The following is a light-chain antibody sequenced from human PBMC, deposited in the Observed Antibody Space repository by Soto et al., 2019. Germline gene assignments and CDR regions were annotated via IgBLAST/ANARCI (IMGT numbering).Light chain of an antibody. V-gene: IGKV3D-15*01. CDR3: QQYNNWPST. CDR2: GAS. Sequence: EIVLTQSPGTLSLSPGERATLSCRASQSVSYYLAWYQQKPGQAPRLLIYGASSRATGIPDRFSGSGSGTDFTLTISSLQSEDFAVYYCQQYNNWPSTFGQGTRLEIK. CDR1: QSVSYY. J-gene: IGKJ5*01.